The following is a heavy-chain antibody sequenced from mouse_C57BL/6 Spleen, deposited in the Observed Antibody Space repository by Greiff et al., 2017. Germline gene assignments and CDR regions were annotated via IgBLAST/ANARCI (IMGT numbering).Heavy chain of an antibody. CDR2: INPNNGGT. V-gene: IGHV1-18*01. CDR1: GYTFTDYN. Sequence: EVKLQESGPELVKPGASVKIPCKASGYTFTDYNMDWVKQSHGTSLEWIGDINPNNGGTIYNQKFKGKATLTVDKSSSTAYMELRSLTSEDTAVYYCALTGTGFDYWGQGTTLTVSS. CDR3: ALTGTGFDY. D-gene: IGHD4-1*01. J-gene: IGHJ2*01.